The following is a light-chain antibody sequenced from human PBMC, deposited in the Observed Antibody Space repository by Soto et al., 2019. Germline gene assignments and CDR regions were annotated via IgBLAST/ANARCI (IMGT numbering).Light chain of an antibody. J-gene: IGKJ3*01. V-gene: IGKV1-39*01. CDR3: QQTYSTPFT. CDR1: QRIARS. Sequence: DTQMTQSPSSLSASVGDRVTITCRASQRIARSLNWYQKNTGKAPTLLIFAASSVHSGVPSRFSGSGSGADFIHTIHELQHEAFATYYCQQTYSTPFTFGPGTKVDLK. CDR2: AAS.